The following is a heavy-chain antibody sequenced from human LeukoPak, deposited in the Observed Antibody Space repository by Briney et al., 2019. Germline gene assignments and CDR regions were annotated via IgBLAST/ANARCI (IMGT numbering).Heavy chain of an antibody. CDR1: GGSISSSSYY. V-gene: IGHV4-39*01. CDR3: ARRYYDSSGYNYYFDY. CDR2: IYYSGST. D-gene: IGHD3-22*01. J-gene: IGHJ4*02. Sequence: SETLSLTCTVSGGSISSSSYYWGWIRWPPGKGLEWIGSIYYSGSTYYNPSLKSRVTISVDTSKNQFSLKLSSVTAADTAVYYCARRYYDSSGYNYYFDYWGQGTLVTVSS.